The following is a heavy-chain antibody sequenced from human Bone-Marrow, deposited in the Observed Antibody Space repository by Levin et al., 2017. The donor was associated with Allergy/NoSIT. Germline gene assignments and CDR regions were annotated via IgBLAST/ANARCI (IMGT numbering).Heavy chain of an antibody. CDR1: GFPFSSYS. Sequence: LSLTCAASGFPFSSYSMNWVRQAPGKGLEWVSSISSSSSYIYYADSVKGRFTISRDNAKNSLYLQMNSLRAEDTAVYYCARGWYCSGGSCYSCYFDYWGQGTLVTVSS. D-gene: IGHD2-15*01. J-gene: IGHJ4*02. CDR2: ISSSSSYI. V-gene: IGHV3-21*01. CDR3: ARGWYCSGGSCYSCYFDY.